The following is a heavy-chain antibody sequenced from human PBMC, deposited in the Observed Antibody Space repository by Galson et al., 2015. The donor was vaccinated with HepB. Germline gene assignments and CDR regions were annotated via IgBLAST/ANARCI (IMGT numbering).Heavy chain of an antibody. CDR2: INPNSGGT. D-gene: IGHD3-3*01. CDR3: ASVSTYRGFGYDFWSGTYWYFDL. CDR1: GYTFTGYY. Sequence: SVKVSCKASGYTFTGYYMHWVRQAPGQGLEWMGRINPNSGGTNYAQKFQGRVTMTRDTSISTAYMELSRLRSDDTAVYYCASVSTYRGFGYDFWSGTYWYFDLWGRGTLVTVSS. V-gene: IGHV1-2*06. J-gene: IGHJ2*01.